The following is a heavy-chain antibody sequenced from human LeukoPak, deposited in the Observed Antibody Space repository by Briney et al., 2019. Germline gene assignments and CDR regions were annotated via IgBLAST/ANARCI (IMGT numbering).Heavy chain of an antibody. CDR3: TSAVAVHPD. V-gene: IGHV4-34*01. Sequence: SETLSLTCTVSGVSFSSNYWNWLCQSPRQGLEWIGEINHSGYTNYNPSLKSRVTMSIDTSKNQFSLRLTSVTAADTGVYYCTSAVAVHPDWGQGTLVTVSS. D-gene: IGHD5-12*01. CDR1: GVSFSSNY. CDR2: INHSGYT. J-gene: IGHJ4*02.